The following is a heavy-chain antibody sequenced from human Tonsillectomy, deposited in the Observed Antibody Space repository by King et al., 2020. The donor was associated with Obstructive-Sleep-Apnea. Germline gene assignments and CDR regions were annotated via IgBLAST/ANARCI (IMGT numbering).Heavy chain of an antibody. V-gene: IGHV4-31*11. CDR2: IYYGGSA. CDR1: GGSISSGGYY. J-gene: IGHJ4*02. CDR3: ARVDSYDILTGYGKYYFDY. D-gene: IGHD3-9*01. Sequence: VQLQESGPGLVKPSQTLSLTCAVSGGSISSGGYYWSWIRQHPGKGLEWIGYIYYGGSAYYNPSLKSRLTISVDTSKNQFSLKLSSVTAADTAVYYCARVDSYDILTGYGKYYFDYWGQGTLVTVSS.